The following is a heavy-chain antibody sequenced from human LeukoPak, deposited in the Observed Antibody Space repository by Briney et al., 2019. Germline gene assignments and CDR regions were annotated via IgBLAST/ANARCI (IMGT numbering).Heavy chain of an antibody. Sequence: ASVKVSCKASGYTFTSYDINWVRQATGQGLEWMGWMNPNSGNTGYAQKFQGRVTMTRNNSISTAYMELSSLRSEHTAVYYCARRGWVTDAFDIWGQGTMVTVSS. CDR1: GYTFTSYD. D-gene: IGHD1-26*01. J-gene: IGHJ3*02. V-gene: IGHV1-8*01. CDR2: MNPNSGNT. CDR3: ARRGWVTDAFDI.